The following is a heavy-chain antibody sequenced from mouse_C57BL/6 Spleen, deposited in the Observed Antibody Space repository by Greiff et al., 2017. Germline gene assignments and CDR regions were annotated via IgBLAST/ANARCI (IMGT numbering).Heavy chain of an antibody. Sequence: QVQLQQPGAELVKPGASVKLSCKASGYTFTSYWMHWVKQRHGRGLEWIGRIDPNSGGTTYNEKFKSKATLTVNKPSSTPYMELSSLTYETSAVYACARSSWDDYAMDYWGQGTSVTVSS. J-gene: IGHJ4*01. D-gene: IGHD4-1*01. CDR3: ARSSWDDYAMDY. CDR2: IDPNSGGT. V-gene: IGHV1-72*01. CDR1: GYTFTSYW.